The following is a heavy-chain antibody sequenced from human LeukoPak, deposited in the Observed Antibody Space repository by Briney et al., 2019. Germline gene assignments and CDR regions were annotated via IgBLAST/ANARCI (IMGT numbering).Heavy chain of an antibody. Sequence: SETLSLTCAVSGGSISSSNWWSWVRQPPGKGLEWIGEIYHSGSTNYNPSLKSRVTISVDTSKNQFSLKLSSVTAADTAVYYCARDQRHDYSNYGGYYYYMDVWGKGTTVTVSS. CDR3: ARDQRHDYSNYGGYYYYMDV. V-gene: IGHV4-4*02. J-gene: IGHJ6*03. CDR2: IYHSGST. D-gene: IGHD4-11*01. CDR1: GGSISSSNW.